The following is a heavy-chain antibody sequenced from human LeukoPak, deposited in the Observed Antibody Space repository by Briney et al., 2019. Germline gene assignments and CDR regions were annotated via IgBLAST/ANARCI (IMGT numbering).Heavy chain of an antibody. CDR2: ISSSGSTI. Sequence: GGSLRLSCAASGFSFSSYEMNWVRQAPGKGLEWVSYISSSGSTIYYADSVKGRFTISRDNAKNSLYLQMNSLRAEDTAVYYCARTQGVAILWGQGTLVTVSS. CDR1: GFSFSSYE. V-gene: IGHV3-48*03. J-gene: IGHJ4*02. D-gene: IGHD3-3*01. CDR3: ARTQGVAIL.